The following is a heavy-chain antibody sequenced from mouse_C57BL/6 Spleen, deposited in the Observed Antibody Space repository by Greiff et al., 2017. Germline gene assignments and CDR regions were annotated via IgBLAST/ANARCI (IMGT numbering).Heavy chain of an antibody. D-gene: IGHD2-4*01. CDR2: IYPRSGNT. V-gene: IGHV1-81*01. J-gene: IGHJ3*01. Sequence: QVQLQQPGAELVKPGASVKLSCKASGYTFTSYWMHWVKQRTGQGLEWIGEIYPRSGNTYYNEKFKGKATLTADKSSSTAYMELRSLTAEDSAVXFCARNYYDYDWFAYWGQGTLVTVSA. CDR3: ARNYYDYDWFAY. CDR1: GYTFTSYW.